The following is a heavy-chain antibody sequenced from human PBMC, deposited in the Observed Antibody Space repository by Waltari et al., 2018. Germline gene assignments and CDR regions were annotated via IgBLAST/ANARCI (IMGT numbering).Heavy chain of an antibody. V-gene: IGHV3-23*01. J-gene: IGHJ4*02. D-gene: IGHD3-9*01. CDR2: ISGRSGRI. CDR1: GFSFSSHA. Sequence: EVQLLESGGGLVQPGGSLRLSCAGSGFSFSSHAMSWVRQAPGKGLEGVSGISGRSGRIYYADSVKGRFTISRDNSKNTLYLQMNNLRAEDTAVYYCGTCEGAGYHVDYFDYWGQGTLVTVSS. CDR3: GTCEGAGYHVDYFDY.